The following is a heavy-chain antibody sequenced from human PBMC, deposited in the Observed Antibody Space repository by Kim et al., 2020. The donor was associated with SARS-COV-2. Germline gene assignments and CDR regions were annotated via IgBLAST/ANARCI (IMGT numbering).Heavy chain of an antibody. V-gene: IGHV3-23*01. J-gene: IGHJ6*02. CDR2: ISGSGGST. Sequence: GGSLRLSCAASGFTFSSYAMSWVRQAPGKGLEWVSAISGSGGSTYYADSVKGRFTISRDNSKNTLYLQMNSLRAEDTAVYYCASNSVVATIDSYYYGMDVWGQGTTVTVSS. CDR3: ASNSVVATIDSYYYGMDV. D-gene: IGHD5-12*01. CDR1: GFTFSSYA.